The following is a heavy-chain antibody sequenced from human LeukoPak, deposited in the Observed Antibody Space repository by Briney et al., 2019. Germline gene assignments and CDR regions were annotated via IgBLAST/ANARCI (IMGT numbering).Heavy chain of an antibody. Sequence: SETLSLTCAVYGGSFSGYYWSWIRQPPGKGLEWIGEINHSGSTNYNPSLKSRVTISVDTSKNQFSLKLSSVTAADTAVYYCARGPYYDFWSGYYHRYWYFDLWGRGTLVTVSS. CDR3: ARGPYYDFWSGYYHRYWYFDL. V-gene: IGHV4-34*01. J-gene: IGHJ2*01. D-gene: IGHD3-3*01. CDR2: INHSGST. CDR1: GGSFSGYY.